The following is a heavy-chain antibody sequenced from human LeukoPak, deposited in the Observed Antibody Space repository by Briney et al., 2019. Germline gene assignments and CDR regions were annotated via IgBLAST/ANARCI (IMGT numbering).Heavy chain of an antibody. CDR1: GYTFTSYA. V-gene: IGHV1-3*01. CDR2: INAGNGNT. Sequence: ASVKVSCKASGYTFTSYAMHWVRQAPGQRLEWMGWINAGNGNTKYSQKFQGRVTITRDTSASTAYMELSSLRSEDTAVYYCGREGSSGWYYWFDPWGQGTLVTVSS. CDR3: GREGSSGWYYWFDP. J-gene: IGHJ5*02. D-gene: IGHD6-13*01.